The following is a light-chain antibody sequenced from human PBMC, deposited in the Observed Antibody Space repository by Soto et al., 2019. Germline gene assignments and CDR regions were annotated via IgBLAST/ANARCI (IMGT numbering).Light chain of an antibody. CDR1: SSDVGAYNY. CDR3: TSYAGNNIFLYV. CDR2: EVS. V-gene: IGLV2-8*01. J-gene: IGLJ1*01. Sequence: QSVLTQPPSASGSPGQSVTISCTGTSSDVGAYNYVSWYQQHPGKAPKLMIYEVSKRPSGVPDRFSGSKSGNTASLTVSGLQAEDEGVYYWTSYAGNNIFLYVVGTGSKVTV.